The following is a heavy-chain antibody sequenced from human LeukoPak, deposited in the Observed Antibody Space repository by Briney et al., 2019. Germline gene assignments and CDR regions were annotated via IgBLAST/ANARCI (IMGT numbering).Heavy chain of an antibody. CDR1: GGSINSGGYY. CDR3: ARRETAAGLFDY. D-gene: IGHD6-13*01. V-gene: IGHV4-31*03. Sequence: SQTLSLTCTVSGGSINSGGYYWSWIRQHPGRGLEWIGYIYYSGGTYYNPSIRSRATISQDTSKNQFSLKLSSVTAADTAVYYRARRETAAGLFDYWGQGTLVTVSS. CDR2: IYYSGGT. J-gene: IGHJ4*02.